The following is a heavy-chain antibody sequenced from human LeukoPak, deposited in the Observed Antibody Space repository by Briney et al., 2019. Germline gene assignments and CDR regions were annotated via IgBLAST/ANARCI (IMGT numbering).Heavy chain of an antibody. Sequence: TSETLSLTCTVSGGSISSGGYSWSWIRQHPGKGLEWIGYIYYSGSTYYNPSLKSRVTISVDTSKNQFSLKLSSVTAADTAVYYCACEGDYDSSGYYVGLIDYWGQGTLVTVSS. V-gene: IGHV4-31*03. J-gene: IGHJ4*02. CDR3: ACEGDYDSSGYYVGLIDY. CDR1: GGSISSGGYS. CDR2: IYYSGST. D-gene: IGHD3-22*01.